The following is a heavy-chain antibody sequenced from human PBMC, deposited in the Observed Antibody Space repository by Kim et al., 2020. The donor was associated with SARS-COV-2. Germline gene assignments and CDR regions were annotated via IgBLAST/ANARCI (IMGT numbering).Heavy chain of an antibody. D-gene: IGHD3-9*01. J-gene: IGHJ5*02. CDR3: AKDLVDILTGPNWFDP. V-gene: IGHV3-30*18. CDR1: GFTFSSYG. CDR2: ISYDGSNK. Sequence: GGSLRLSCAASGFTFSSYGMHWVRQAPGKGLEWVAVISYDGSNKYYADSVKGRFTISRDNSKNTLYLQMNSLRAEDTAVYYCAKDLVDILTGPNWFDPWGQGTLVTVSS.